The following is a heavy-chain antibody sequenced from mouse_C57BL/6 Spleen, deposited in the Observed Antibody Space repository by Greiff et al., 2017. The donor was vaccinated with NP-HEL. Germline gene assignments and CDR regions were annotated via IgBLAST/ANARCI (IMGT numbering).Heavy chain of an antibody. CDR2: IYPGDGDT. V-gene: IGHV1-82*01. Sequence: VQLQQSGPELVKPGASVKISCKASGYAFSSSWMNWVKQRPGKGLEWIGRIYPGDGDTNYNGKFKGKATLTADKSSSTAYMQLSSLTSEDSAVYVCARIYDEDYFDYWGQGTTLTVSS. CDR1: GYAFSSSW. CDR3: ARIYDEDYFDY. J-gene: IGHJ2*01. D-gene: IGHD2-12*01.